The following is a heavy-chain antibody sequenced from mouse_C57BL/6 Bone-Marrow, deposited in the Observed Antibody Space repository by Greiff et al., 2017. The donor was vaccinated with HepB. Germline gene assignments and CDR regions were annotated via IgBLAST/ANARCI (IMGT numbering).Heavy chain of an antibody. V-gene: IGHV2-5*01. CDR3: AKNSYGSIPGYYAMDY. CDR1: GFSFTSYG. CDR2: IWRGGST. Sequence: QVQLKESGPGLVQPSQCLSITCTVSGFSFTSYGVHWVRQSPGKGLEWLGVIWRGGSTDYNAASMSRLSITKDNTKNQVFFKMNSLQADDTAIYYCAKNSYGSIPGYYAMDYWGQGTSVTVSS. J-gene: IGHJ4*01. D-gene: IGHD1-1*01.